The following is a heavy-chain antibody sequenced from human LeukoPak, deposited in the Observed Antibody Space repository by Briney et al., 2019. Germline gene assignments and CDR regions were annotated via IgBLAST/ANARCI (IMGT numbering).Heavy chain of an antibody. V-gene: IGHV3-23*01. Sequence: GGSLRLSCTASGFTFGDYAMTWVRQAPGKGLEWVSAISGSGGSTYYAASVKGRFTISRDNSKNTLYLQMNSMRAEDTAVYYCAKVGGRIVGATDAFDIWGQGTMVTVSS. J-gene: IGHJ3*02. CDR1: GFTFGDYA. CDR2: ISGSGGST. D-gene: IGHD1-26*01. CDR3: AKVGGRIVGATDAFDI.